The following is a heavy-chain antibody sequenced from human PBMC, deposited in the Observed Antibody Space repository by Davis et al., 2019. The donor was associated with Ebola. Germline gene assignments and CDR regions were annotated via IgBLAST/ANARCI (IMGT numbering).Heavy chain of an antibody. V-gene: IGHV4-39*01. D-gene: IGHD4-17*01. CDR1: GGSISSTSYY. CDR3: ARLLGSDYVTN. CDR2: IYYSGST. Sequence: SETLSLTCTVSGGSISSTSYYWGWIRQPPGKGLEWIGSIYYSGSTYYNPSLKSRVTISVDTSKNQFSLKMTSVSAADTAVYYCARLLGSDYVTNWGQGTLVTVSS. J-gene: IGHJ4*02.